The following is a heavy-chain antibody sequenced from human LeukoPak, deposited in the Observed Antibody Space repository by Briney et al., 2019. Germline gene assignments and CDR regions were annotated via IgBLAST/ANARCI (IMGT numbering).Heavy chain of an antibody. Sequence: GESLKISCKVSGYTFTSYWIGWVRQTPGKGLEWMGIIYPDDSDTRYSPSFQGLVTISADESISTAYLQWSSLRASDTAMYYCASGPRGYSYGFDYWGQGTLVTVSS. V-gene: IGHV5-51*01. CDR2: IYPDDSDT. J-gene: IGHJ4*02. D-gene: IGHD5-18*01. CDR3: ASGPRGYSYGFDY. CDR1: GYTFTSYW.